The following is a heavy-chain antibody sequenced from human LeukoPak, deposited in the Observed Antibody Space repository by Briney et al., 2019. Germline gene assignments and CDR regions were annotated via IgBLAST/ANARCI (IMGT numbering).Heavy chain of an antibody. J-gene: IGHJ4*02. V-gene: IGHV3-30*04. D-gene: IGHD2-21*02. Sequence: GGSLRLSCAASGFTFSSYVMHWVRQAPGKGLEWVAIISYDGSNEYYADSVKGRFTISRDNAKNSLYLQMNSLRVEDTAVYYCAKGSIVVLTAIHFDYWGQGTLVTVSS. CDR1: GFTFSSYV. CDR2: ISYDGSNE. CDR3: AKGSIVVLTAIHFDY.